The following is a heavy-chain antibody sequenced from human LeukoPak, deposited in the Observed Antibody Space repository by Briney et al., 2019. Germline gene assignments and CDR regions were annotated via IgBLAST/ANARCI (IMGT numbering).Heavy chain of an antibody. J-gene: IGHJ3*02. CDR2: INPNSGGT. CDR1: GYTFTGYY. V-gene: IGHV1-2*02. CDR3: ARGPSLRGDIVVVPAAILYAFDI. Sequence: GASVKVSCKASGYTFTGYYMHWVRQAPGQGLEWMGWINPNSGGTNYAQKFQGRVTMTRDTSISTAYMELSRLRSDDTAVYYCARGPSLRGDIVVVPAAILYAFDIWGQGTMVTVSS. D-gene: IGHD2-2*02.